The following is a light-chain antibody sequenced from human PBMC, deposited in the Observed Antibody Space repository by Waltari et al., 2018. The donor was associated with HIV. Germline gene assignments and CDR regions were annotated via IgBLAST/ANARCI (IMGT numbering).Light chain of an antibody. CDR1: HGINNR. CDR3: QQYNSYPIT. V-gene: IGKV1-16*02. CDR2: VAS. Sequence: DIQMTQSPSSLSASVGDRVTITCRASHGINNRFVWFQQKPGKAPSSLIYVASSLQSGVPSKFSGSGSGTEFTLTISSLQPEDFATYYCQQYNSYPITFGQGTRLEIE. J-gene: IGKJ5*01.